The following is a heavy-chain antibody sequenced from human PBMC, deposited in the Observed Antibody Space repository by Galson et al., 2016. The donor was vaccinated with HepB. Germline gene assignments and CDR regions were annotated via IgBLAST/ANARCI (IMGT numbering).Heavy chain of an antibody. J-gene: IGHJ4*02. Sequence: SLRLSCATSGFKFTHYSINWVRQAPGKGLEWVSYMSSDGSTTYHADSVKGRFTISRDTARNSVSLQMNSLRDEDTAIYYCVRAEDYYYGSSGYYPHHFGSWGQGTLVTASP. D-gene: IGHD3-22*01. CDR1: GFKFTHYS. CDR2: MSSDGSTT. V-gene: IGHV3-48*02. CDR3: VRAEDYYYGSSGYYPHHFGS.